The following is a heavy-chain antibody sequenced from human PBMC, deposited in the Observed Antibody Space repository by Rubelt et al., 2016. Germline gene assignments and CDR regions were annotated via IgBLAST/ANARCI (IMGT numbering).Heavy chain of an antibody. Sequence: MHWVRQAPGQGLEWMGIINPSGGSTSYAQKFQGRVTMTRETSTSTVYMELSSLRSEDTAVYYCARASAVGHYGMDVWGQGTTVTVSS. J-gene: IGHJ6*02. CDR3: ARASAVGHYGMDV. CDR2: INPSGGST. D-gene: IGHD1-26*01. V-gene: IGHV1-46*03.